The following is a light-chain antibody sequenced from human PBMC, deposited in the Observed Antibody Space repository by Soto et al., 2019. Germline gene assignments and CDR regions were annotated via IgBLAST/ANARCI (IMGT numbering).Light chain of an antibody. CDR1: SSDVGGYNY. CDR3: SSYTSSSTLV. J-gene: IGLJ1*01. CDR2: EVS. Sequence: QSVLAQPASVSGSPGQSITISCTGTSSDVGGYNYVSWYQQHPGKAPKLMIYEVSNRPSGVSNRFSGSKSGNTAFLTISGLQADDEADYYCSSYTSSSTLVFGTGTKVTVL. V-gene: IGLV2-14*01.